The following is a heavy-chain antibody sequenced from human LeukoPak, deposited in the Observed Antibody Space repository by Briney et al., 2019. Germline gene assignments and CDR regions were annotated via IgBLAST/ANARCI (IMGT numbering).Heavy chain of an antibody. CDR3: ASGVNDYGDFYFDY. CDR1: GYTFTGYY. V-gene: IGHV1-2*02. Sequence: ASVKVSCKASGYTFTGYYMHWVRQAPGQGLECMGWINVNSGGTNYVQKLQGRVTMTRDTSISTAYMELSRLRSDDMAVYYCASGVNDYGDFYFDYWGQGTLVTVSS. D-gene: IGHD4-17*01. CDR2: INVNSGGT. J-gene: IGHJ4*02.